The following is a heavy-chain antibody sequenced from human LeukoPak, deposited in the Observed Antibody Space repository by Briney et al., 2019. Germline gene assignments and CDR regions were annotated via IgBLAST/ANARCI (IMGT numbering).Heavy chain of an antibody. Sequence: GGSLRLSCEASGFTFSNYDIHWVRQATGKGLEWVSAIGTAADTFYPGSVKGRFTISRENDKNSLYLQMNSLRAEDTALYYCASEDYWGQGTLVTVSS. CDR2: IGTAADT. V-gene: IGHV3-13*01. CDR1: GFTFSNYD. J-gene: IGHJ4*02. CDR3: ASEDY.